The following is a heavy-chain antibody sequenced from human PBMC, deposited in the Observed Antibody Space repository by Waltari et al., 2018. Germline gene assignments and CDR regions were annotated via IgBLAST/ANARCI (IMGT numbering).Heavy chain of an antibody. CDR1: GGSISSYY. D-gene: IGHD2-2*01. J-gene: IGHJ6*03. Sequence: QVQLQESGPGLVKPSETLSLTCTVSGGSISSYYWSWIRQPPGKGLEWIGYIYYSGSTNYNPDLKSRVTISVDTSKNQFSLKLSSVTAADTAVYYCARGQLLSSVPSSFYYYMDVWGKGTTVTISS. CDR2: IYYSGST. CDR3: ARGQLLSSVPSSFYYYMDV. V-gene: IGHV4-59*08.